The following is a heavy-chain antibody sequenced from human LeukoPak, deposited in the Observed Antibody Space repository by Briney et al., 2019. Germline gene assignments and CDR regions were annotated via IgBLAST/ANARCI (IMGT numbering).Heavy chain of an antibody. J-gene: IGHJ4*02. CDR1: GFTFSSYA. Sequence: GGSLRLSCAASGFTFSSYAMNWVRQAPGQGLEWVSAISGSGGSTYYADSVKGRFTIPRDNSKNTLYLQMSSLRAEDTAVYYCARDSALAQAVMFDYWGQGTLVTVSS. D-gene: IGHD6-19*01. CDR3: ARDSALAQAVMFDY. CDR2: ISGSGGST. V-gene: IGHV3-23*01.